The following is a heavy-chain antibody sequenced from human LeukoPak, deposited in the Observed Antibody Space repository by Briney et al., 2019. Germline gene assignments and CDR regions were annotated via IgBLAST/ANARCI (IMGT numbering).Heavy chain of an antibody. CDR3: ARTEETKGRFDY. V-gene: IGHV1-18*01. CDR2: VNAYNGDT. J-gene: IGHJ4*02. D-gene: IGHD1-26*01. Sequence: GASVKVSCKASGYTFTSYGISWVRQAPGQGLEWVGYVNAYNGDTNYAQKFQGRVTMTTDTSTTTVYMHLRSLGSEDTAEYYCARTEETKGRFDYWGQGTLVTVSS. CDR1: GYTFTSYG.